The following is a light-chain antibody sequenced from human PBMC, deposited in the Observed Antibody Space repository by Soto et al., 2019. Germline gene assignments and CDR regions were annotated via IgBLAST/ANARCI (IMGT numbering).Light chain of an antibody. V-gene: IGLV2-23*02. CDR2: EVS. CDR1: SSDVGSYNL. J-gene: IGLJ1*01. Sequence: QSALTQPASVSGSPGQSITISCTGTSSDVGSYNLVSWYRQHPGKAPKLMIYEVSKRPSGVSNRFSGSKSANTASLTISGLQADDEADYYCCSYGGRSTYVFGTGTKLTVL. CDR3: CSYGGRSTYV.